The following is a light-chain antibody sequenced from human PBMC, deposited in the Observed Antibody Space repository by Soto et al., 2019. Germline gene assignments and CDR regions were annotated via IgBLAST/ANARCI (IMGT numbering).Light chain of an antibody. Sequence: EIVMTQSPATLSVSPGERATLSCRASQSIRNNLVWYQQNPGQAPRLLIYGAFIRATGIPDRFSGRGSGTEFTLTISSLQSEDSGVYYCQQYNNWPPSWTYGQGTKLEIK. CDR2: GAF. J-gene: IGKJ1*01. V-gene: IGKV3-15*01. CDR3: QQYNNWPPSWT. CDR1: QSIRNN.